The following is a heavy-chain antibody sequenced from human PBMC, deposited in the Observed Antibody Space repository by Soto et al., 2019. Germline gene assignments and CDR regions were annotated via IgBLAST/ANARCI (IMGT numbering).Heavy chain of an antibody. J-gene: IGHJ4*02. CDR1: GYTFTSYS. CDR2: INAGNGNT. V-gene: IGHV1-3*01. D-gene: IGHD1-26*01. CDR3: ARVELGIDQFDY. Sequence: ASVKVSCKASGYTFTSYSMHWVRQAPGQRLEWMGWINAGNGNTKYSQKFQGRVTITRDTSASTAYMELSSLRSEDTAVYYCARVELGIDQFDYWGQGTLVTVSS.